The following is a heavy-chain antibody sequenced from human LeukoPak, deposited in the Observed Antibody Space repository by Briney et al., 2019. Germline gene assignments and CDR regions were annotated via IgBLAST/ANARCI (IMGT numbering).Heavy chain of an antibody. CDR1: GDSVSRSDSY. CDR2: IYYSGRT. CDR3: ARRRYYDGSGYLE. J-gene: IGHJ1*01. V-gene: IGHV4-39*01. Sequence: PSETLSLTCSVSGDSVSRSDSYWDWIRQPPGKGLEWIGTIYYSGRTYYSPSLKSQVTMSVDPSNNQFSLNLRSVTAADTAVYYCARRRYYDGSGYLERGQGTLLSVSS. D-gene: IGHD3-22*01.